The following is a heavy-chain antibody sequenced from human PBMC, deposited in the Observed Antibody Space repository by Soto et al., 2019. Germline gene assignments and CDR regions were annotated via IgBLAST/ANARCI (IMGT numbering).Heavy chain of an antibody. CDR2: ISSSSSNI. D-gene: IGHD4-17*01. V-gene: IGHV3-21*01. CDR3: AREDYAGASPLFDY. J-gene: IGHJ4*02. CDR1: GFIFSSYT. Sequence: EVQLVESGGGLVKPGGSLRLSCAASGFIFSSYTMTWVRQAPGKGLEWVSSISSSSSNIEYADSVKGRFSVSRDNANNSLVLQINSLRAEDTAVYYCAREDYAGASPLFDYWGLGALVTVSS.